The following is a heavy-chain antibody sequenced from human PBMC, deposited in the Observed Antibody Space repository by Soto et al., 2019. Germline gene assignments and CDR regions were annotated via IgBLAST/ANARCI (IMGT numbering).Heavy chain of an antibody. D-gene: IGHD3-22*01. Sequence: QVQLQESGPGLVQPSQTLSLSCTVSGGSIISGGYYWSWIRQHPGKGLEWIGYIYYSGTTYYNPSLKSRLTISLDTSRNQFSLEVNSVSAADTAVYYCARVVSRGYTFKYWGQGTLVTVSS. CDR1: GGSIISGGYY. V-gene: IGHV4-31*03. J-gene: IGHJ4*02. CDR3: ARVVSRGYTFKY. CDR2: IYYSGTT.